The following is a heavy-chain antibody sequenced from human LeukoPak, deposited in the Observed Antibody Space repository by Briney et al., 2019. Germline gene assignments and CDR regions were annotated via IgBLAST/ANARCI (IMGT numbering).Heavy chain of an antibody. Sequence: GGSLRLSCAASGFTFSSYSMNWVRQAPGKGLEWVSSISSSNAYIYYADSVKGRFTISRDNAKNSLYLQMNSLRAEDTAVYFCATEDYYSYRMDVWGRGTTVTVSS. CDR2: ISSSNAYI. J-gene: IGHJ6*04. V-gene: IGHV3-21*01. CDR3: ATEDYYSYRMDV. CDR1: GFTFSSYS.